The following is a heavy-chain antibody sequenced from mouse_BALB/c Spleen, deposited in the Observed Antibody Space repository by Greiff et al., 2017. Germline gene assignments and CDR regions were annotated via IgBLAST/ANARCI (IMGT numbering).Heavy chain of an antibody. V-gene: IGHV1S41*01. CDR1: GYTFTSYW. D-gene: IGHD2-3*01. CDR3: ARDGGNYLDY. Sequence: DLVKPGASVKLSCKASGYTFTSYWINWIKQRPGQGLEWIGRIAPGSGSTYYNEMFKGKATLTVDTSSSTAYIQLSSLSSEDSAVYFCARDGGNYLDYWGQGTTLTVSS. J-gene: IGHJ2*01. CDR2: IAPGSGST.